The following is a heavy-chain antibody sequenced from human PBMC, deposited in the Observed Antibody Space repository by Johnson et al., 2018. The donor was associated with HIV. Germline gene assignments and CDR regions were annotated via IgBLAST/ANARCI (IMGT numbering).Heavy chain of an antibody. D-gene: IGHD1-7*01. Sequence: VQLVESGGGVVRPGGSLRLSCAASGFTFDDYGMSWVRQAPGKGLEWVSGINWNGGSTGYGDSVKGRFTISRDNAKNSLYLQMNSLRAEDTALYYCARGPHHSSGTTLRGALDIWGQGTMVTVSS. CDR2: INWNGGST. J-gene: IGHJ3*02. CDR1: GFTFDDYG. CDR3: ARGPHHSSGTTLRGALDI. V-gene: IGHV3-20*04.